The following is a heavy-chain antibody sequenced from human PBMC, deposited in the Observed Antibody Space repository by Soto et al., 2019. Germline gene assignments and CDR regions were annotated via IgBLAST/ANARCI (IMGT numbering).Heavy chain of an antibody. V-gene: IGHV3-33*01. Sequence: QVQLVESGGGVVQPGRSLRLSCAASGFTFSSYGMHWVRQAPGKGLEWVAVIWYDGSNKYYADSVKGRFTISRDNSKNTLYLQMNSLRGEDTAVYYCARESGSYWGQGTLVTVSS. CDR2: IWYDGSNK. CDR3: ARESGSY. J-gene: IGHJ4*02. CDR1: GFTFSSYG. D-gene: IGHD1-26*01.